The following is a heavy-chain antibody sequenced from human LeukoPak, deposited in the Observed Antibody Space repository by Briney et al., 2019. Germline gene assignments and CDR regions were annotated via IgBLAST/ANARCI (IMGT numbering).Heavy chain of an antibody. CDR3: AKDQLFGAPTIRGEFDY. V-gene: IGHV3-30*02. CDR1: GFTFSSYG. CDR2: IRYDGSNK. J-gene: IGHJ4*02. D-gene: IGHD3-10*02. Sequence: PGGSLRLSCAASGFTFSSYGMHWVRQAPGKGLEWVAFIRYDGSNKYYADSVKGRFTISRDNSKNTLYLQMNSLRAEDTAVYYCAKDQLFGAPTIRGEFDYWGQGTLVTVSS.